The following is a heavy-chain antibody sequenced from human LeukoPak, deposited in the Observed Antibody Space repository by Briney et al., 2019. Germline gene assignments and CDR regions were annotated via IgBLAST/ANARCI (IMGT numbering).Heavy chain of an antibody. CDR3: ARGGDYGDYVYFQH. CDR2: IYYSGST. CDR1: GGSISSGGYY. V-gene: IGHV4-31*03. D-gene: IGHD4-17*01. J-gene: IGHJ1*01. Sequence: SETLSLTCTVSGGSISSGGYYWSWIRQHPGKGLEWIGYIYYSGSTYYNPSLKSRVTVSVDTSKNQFSLKLSSVTAADTAVYYCARGGDYGDYVYFQHWGQGTLVTVSS.